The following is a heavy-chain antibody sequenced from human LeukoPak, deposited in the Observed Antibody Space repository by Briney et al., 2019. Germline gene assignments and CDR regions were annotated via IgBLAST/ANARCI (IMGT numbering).Heavy chain of an antibody. CDR3: ARADYSMDV. V-gene: IGHV4-39*07. D-gene: IGHD6-19*01. J-gene: IGHJ6*02. CDR2: INHSGST. Sequence: SETLSLTCTVSGGSISSSSYYWSWIRQPPGKGLEWIGEINHSGSTNYNPSLKSRVTISVDTSKNQFSLKLSSVTAADTAVYYCARADYSMDVWGQGTTVTVSS. CDR1: GGSISSSSYY.